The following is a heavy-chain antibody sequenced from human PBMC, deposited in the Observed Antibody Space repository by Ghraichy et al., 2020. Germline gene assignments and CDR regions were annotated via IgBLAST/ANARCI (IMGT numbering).Heavy chain of an antibody. CDR1: GFTFDDYA. CDR3: AKDIGPGDPDRYVYVTGYYDY. Sequence: GGSLRLSCAASGFTFDDYAMHWVRQAPGKGLEWVSGISWNSGSIGYADSVKGRFTISRDNAKNSLYLQMNSLRAEDTALYYCAKDIGPGDPDRYVYVTGYYDYWGQGTLVTVSS. CDR2: ISWNSGSI. V-gene: IGHV3-9*01. J-gene: IGHJ4*02. D-gene: IGHD3-9*01.